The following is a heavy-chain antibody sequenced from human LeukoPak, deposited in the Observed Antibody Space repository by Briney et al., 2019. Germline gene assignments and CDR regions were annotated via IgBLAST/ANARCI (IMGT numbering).Heavy chain of an antibody. CDR2: INPNSGGT. Sequence: ASVKVSCKASGYTFTGYYMHWVRQAPGQGLEWEGWINPNSGGTNYAQKFQGWVTMTRDTSISTAYMELSRLRSDDTAVYYCARVFCSSTSCSPNFDYWGQGTLVTVSS. D-gene: IGHD2-2*01. V-gene: IGHV1-2*04. CDR3: ARVFCSSTSCSPNFDY. J-gene: IGHJ4*02. CDR1: GYTFTGYY.